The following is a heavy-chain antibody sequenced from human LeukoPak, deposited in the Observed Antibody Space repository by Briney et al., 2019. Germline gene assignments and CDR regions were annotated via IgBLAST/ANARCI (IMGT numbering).Heavy chain of an antibody. CDR1: TYTLTEVS. CDR3: ARFGSGWWYNDY. V-gene: IGHV1-24*01. CDR2: LDPEDGET. J-gene: IGHJ4*02. D-gene: IGHD6-19*01. Sequence: GASVKVSCKLSTYTLTEVSMHWVRQAPGKGLEWMGGLDPEDGETIVAQNFQGRVTMTEDTSTDTAYMELSSLRSADTAVYYCARFGSGWWYNDYWGQGTLVTVSS.